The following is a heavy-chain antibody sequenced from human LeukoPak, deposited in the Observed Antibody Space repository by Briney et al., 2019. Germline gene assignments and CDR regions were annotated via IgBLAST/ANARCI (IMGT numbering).Heavy chain of an antibody. CDR3: ARVVREETGDWDY. Sequence: PGRSLRLSCAASGFTFSSYAMHWVRQAPGKGLEWVAVISYDGSNKYYADSVKGRFTISRDNSKNTLYLQMNSLRAEDTAVYYCARVVREETGDWDYWGQGTLVTVSS. V-gene: IGHV3-30-3*01. D-gene: IGHD7-27*01. CDR2: ISYDGSNK. J-gene: IGHJ4*02. CDR1: GFTFSSYA.